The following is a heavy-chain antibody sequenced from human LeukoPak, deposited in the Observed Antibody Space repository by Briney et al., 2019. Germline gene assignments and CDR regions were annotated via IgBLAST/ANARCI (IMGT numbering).Heavy chain of an antibody. CDR3: AREALSGYLTS. V-gene: IGHV4-61*02. D-gene: IGHD5-12*01. J-gene: IGHJ4*02. CDR1: GGSIGSGSYY. Sequence: SETLSLTCTVSGGSIGSGSYYWSWIRQPAGKGLEWIGRIYTSGSTNYNPSLKSRVTISVDTSKNQFSLKLSSVTAADTAVYYCAREALSGYLTSWGQGTLVTVSS. CDR2: IYTSGST.